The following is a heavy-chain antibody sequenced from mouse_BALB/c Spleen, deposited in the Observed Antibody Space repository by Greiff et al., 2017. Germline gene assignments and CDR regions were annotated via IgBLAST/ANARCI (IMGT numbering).Heavy chain of an antibody. Sequence: EVQLQQSGPELVKPGASVKMSCKASGYTFTSYVMHWVKQKPGQGLEWIGYINPYNDGTKYNEKFKGKATLTSDKSSSTAYMELSSLTSEDSAVYYCARGDYYGSSYGYYYAMDYWGQGTSVTVSS. J-gene: IGHJ4*01. CDR3: ARGDYYGSSYGYYYAMDY. CDR1: GYTFTSYV. V-gene: IGHV1-14*01. CDR2: INPYNDGT. D-gene: IGHD1-1*01.